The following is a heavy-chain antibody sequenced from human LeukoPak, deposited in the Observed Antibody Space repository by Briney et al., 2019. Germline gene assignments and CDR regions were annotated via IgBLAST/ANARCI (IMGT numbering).Heavy chain of an antibody. D-gene: IGHD6-19*01. CDR1: GFTFSSYA. Sequence: GGSLRLSCAASGFTFSSYAMSWVRQAPGKGLEWVSAISGSGGSTYYADSVKGRFTISRDNSKNTLYLQMNSLRAEDTAVYYCAKHNRGGSSGWLDSVYDYWGQGTLVTVSS. CDR2: ISGSGGST. CDR3: AKHNRGGSSGWLDSVYDY. J-gene: IGHJ4*02. V-gene: IGHV3-23*01.